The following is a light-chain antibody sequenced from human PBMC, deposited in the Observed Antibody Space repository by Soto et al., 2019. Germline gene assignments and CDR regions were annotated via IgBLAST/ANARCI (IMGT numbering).Light chain of an antibody. Sequence: IGQTQGPCMLSQSPGERATLSCRASQSVTSTYLAWYQQKPGQAPRLLIYGASNRATGVPDRFSGSGSETDFTLTISSLEPEDIAVYYCHQRMNSPLTFGRGTRMEIK. V-gene: IGKV3-11*01. CDR3: HQRMNSPLT. CDR2: GAS. J-gene: IGKJ5*01. CDR1: QSVTSTY.